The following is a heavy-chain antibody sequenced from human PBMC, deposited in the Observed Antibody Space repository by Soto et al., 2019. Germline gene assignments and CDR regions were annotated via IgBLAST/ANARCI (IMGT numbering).Heavy chain of an antibody. V-gene: IGHV4-31*03. D-gene: IGHD4-17*01. J-gene: IGHJ4*02. CDR1: GGSISSGGYY. Sequence: QVQLQESGPGLVKPSQTLSLTCTVSGGSISSGGYYWSWIRQHPGKRLEWIGYVYYSGSTYYNPTHKSRVTISVDTSKNQFSLKLSSVTAADTAVYYCARERSRAFDYWGQGTLVTVSS. CDR2: VYYSGST. CDR3: ARERSRAFDY.